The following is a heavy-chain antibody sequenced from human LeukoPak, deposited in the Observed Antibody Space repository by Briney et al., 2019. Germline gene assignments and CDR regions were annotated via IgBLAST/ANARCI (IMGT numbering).Heavy chain of an antibody. CDR3: ARELEYYFDY. D-gene: IGHD6-6*01. CDR2: IWYDGSKI. V-gene: IGHV3-33*01. J-gene: IGHJ4*02. Sequence: GRSLTLSCVASGFTSNRHGMHWVRQAPGKGLEWVGIIWYDGSKIYYGDSVKGRFTISRDNSKNTMYLQMNSLRAEDTALYYCARELEYYFDYWGQGTLVTVSS. CDR1: GFTSNRHG.